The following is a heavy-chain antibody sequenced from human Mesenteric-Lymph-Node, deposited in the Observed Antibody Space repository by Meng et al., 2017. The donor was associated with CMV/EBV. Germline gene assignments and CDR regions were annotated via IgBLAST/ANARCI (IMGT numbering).Heavy chain of an antibody. J-gene: IGHJ5*02. CDR2: VHYTGST. CDR1: GCPIRSFST. CDR3: ARPFPSWQSPRLDPFGA. Sequence: VPGPVSPCEPPSPPCTVSGCPIRSFSTGGWIGQPPGRGLEWIGSVHYTGSTYYSPSLKSRVTVSVDTSKNQFSLRLTSVTAADTAVYYCARPFPSWQSPRLDPFGAWGQGTLVTVSS. V-gene: IGHV4-39*01. D-gene: IGHD6-19*01.